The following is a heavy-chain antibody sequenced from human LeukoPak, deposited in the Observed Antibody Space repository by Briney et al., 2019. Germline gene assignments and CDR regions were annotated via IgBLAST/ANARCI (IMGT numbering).Heavy chain of an antibody. D-gene: IGHD2-15*01. Sequence: AGGSLRLSCAASGFTFSSYAMSWVRQAPGKGLEWVSAISGSGGSTYYADSVKGRFTISRDNSKNTLYLQMNSLRAEDTAVYYCAKDGKYCSGGSCYPLVLDYWGQGTLVTVSS. CDR3: AKDGKYCSGGSCYPLVLDY. V-gene: IGHV3-23*01. CDR2: ISGSGGST. CDR1: GFTFSSYA. J-gene: IGHJ4*02.